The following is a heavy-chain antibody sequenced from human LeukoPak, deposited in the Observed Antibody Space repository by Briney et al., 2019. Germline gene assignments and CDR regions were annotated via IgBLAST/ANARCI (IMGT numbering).Heavy chain of an antibody. CDR2: IYHSGST. V-gene: IGHV4-30-2*01. CDR3: AREGSCSSTSCHLNWFDP. CDR1: GGSISSGGYY. D-gene: IGHD2-2*01. J-gene: IGHJ5*02. Sequence: PSQTLSLTCTVSGGSISSGGYYWSWIRQPPGKGLEWIGYIYHSGSTYYNPSLKSRVTISVDRSKNQFSLKLSSVTAADTAVYYCAREGSCSSTSCHLNWFDPWGQGTLVTVSS.